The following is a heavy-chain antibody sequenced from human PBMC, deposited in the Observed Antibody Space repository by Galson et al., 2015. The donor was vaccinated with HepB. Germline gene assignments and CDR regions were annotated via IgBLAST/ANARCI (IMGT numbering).Heavy chain of an antibody. V-gene: IGHV3-23*01. CDR3: AKGGSSSERYNWFDP. D-gene: IGHD6-6*01. Sequence: SLRLSCAASGFTFSSYAMSWVRQAPGKGLEWVSAISGSGGSTYYADSVKGRFTISRDNSKNTLYLQMNSLRAEDTAVYYCAKGGSSSERYNWFDPWGQGTLVTVSS. J-gene: IGHJ5*02. CDR2: ISGSGGST. CDR1: GFTFSSYA.